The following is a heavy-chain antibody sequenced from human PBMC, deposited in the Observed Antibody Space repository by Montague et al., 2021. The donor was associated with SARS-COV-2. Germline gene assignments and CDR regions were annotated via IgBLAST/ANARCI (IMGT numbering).Heavy chain of an antibody. Sequence: SLRLSCAGSGFTFNNYGIHWVRHIEGKGLEWVAAISYEGSKKKYADSVKGRFTISRDSFKSTVYLQMNSLKPEDTAVYYCAKPNEMFWLGQFSRDAFEIWGQGTMVTVSS. CDR1: GFTFNNYG. V-gene: IGHV3-30*18. D-gene: IGHD6-19*01. CDR2: ISYEGSKK. J-gene: IGHJ3*02. CDR3: AKPNEMFWLGQFSRDAFEI.